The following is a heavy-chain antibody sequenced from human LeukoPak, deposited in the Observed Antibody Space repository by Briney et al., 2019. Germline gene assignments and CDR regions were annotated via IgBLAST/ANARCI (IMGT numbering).Heavy chain of an antibody. J-gene: IGHJ4*02. D-gene: IGHD1-1*01. CDR2: ISGSGGST. Sequence: GGSPRLSCVASGFTFSSYAMSWVRQAPGKGLEWVSAISGSGGSTYYADSVKGRFTISRDNSKNMLYLQMSSLRAEDTAVYYCAKDVDGTTGYWGQGTLVTVSS. CDR1: GFTFSSYA. CDR3: AKDVDGTTGY. V-gene: IGHV3-23*01.